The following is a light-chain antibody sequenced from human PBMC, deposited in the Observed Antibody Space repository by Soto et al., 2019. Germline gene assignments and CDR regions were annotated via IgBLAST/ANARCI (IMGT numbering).Light chain of an antibody. CDR3: QQHGSSPIT. J-gene: IGKJ5*01. CDR2: GAP. CDR1: RSVTNNY. V-gene: IGKV3-20*01. Sequence: PGERATLSCRASRSVTNNYLAWHQQKPGQTPRLLIYGAPSRATGIPDRFSGSGSGTDFTLTISRLEPEDFAVYYCQQHGSSPITFGQGTRLEIK.